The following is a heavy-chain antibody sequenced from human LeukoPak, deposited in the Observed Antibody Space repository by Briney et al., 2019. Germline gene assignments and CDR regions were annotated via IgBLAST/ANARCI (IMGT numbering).Heavy chain of an antibody. CDR3: ASISYGDYSFDY. D-gene: IGHD4-17*01. CDR1: GYSFTSYG. J-gene: IGHJ4*02. V-gene: IGHV1-18*01. CDR2: ISAYNGNT. Sequence: ASVKVSCKASGYSFTSYGISWVRQAPGQGLEWMGWISAYNGNTNYAQKLQGRVTMTTDTSTSTAYMELRSLRSDDTAVYYCASISYGDYSFDYWGQGTLVTVSS.